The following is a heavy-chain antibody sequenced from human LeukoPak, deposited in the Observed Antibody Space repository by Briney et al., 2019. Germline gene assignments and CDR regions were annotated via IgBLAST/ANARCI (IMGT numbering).Heavy chain of an antibody. CDR1: GYPFTGYY. CDR2: INPNSGGT. Sequence: ASVKVSCKASGYPFTGYYMHWVRQAPGQGLEWMGWINPNSGGTNYAQKFQGRVTMTRDTSISTAYMELSRLRSDDTAVYYCARDRGYCSSTSCRPYYYYGMDVWGQGTTVTVSS. D-gene: IGHD2-2*01. J-gene: IGHJ6*02. CDR3: ARDRGYCSSTSCRPYYYYGMDV. V-gene: IGHV1-2*02.